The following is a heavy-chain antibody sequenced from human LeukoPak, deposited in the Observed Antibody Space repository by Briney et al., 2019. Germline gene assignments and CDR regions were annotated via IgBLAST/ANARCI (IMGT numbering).Heavy chain of an antibody. V-gene: IGHV4-59*01. CDR2: IYHSGST. D-gene: IGHD2-2*01. J-gene: IGHJ4*02. CDR3: ARAGGFISPLSY. CDR1: GGSINNYY. Sequence: SETLSLTCTVSGGSINNYYWSWIRQPPGKALEWIGYIYHSGSTNYNPSLQSRVTISVDTSKNQFSLKLSSVIAADTAVYYCARAGGFISPLSYWGQGTLVTVSS.